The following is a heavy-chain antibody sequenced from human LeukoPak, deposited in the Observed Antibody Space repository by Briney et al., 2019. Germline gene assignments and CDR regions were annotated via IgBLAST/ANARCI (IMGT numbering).Heavy chain of an antibody. V-gene: IGHV3-9*01. D-gene: IGHD2-15*01. J-gene: IGHJ6*02. CDR1: GFTFDDYA. Sequence: GRSLRLSCAASGFTFDDYAMHWVRQAPGKGLEGVSGVSWYSCSTGYADSVKGPFTISRDNAKNSLYLQMNSLRAEDTALYYCAKDIRYCSGGSCYSGNYGMDVWGQGTTVTVSS. CDR3: AKDIRYCSGGSCYSGNYGMDV. CDR2: VSWYSCST.